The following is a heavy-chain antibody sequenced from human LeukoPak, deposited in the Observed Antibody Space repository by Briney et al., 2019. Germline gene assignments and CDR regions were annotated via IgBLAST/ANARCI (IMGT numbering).Heavy chain of an antibody. CDR3: ARYYGSGSYYLYNWFDP. CDR2: ISGSGGST. D-gene: IGHD3-10*01. V-gene: IGHV3-23*01. Sequence: PGGSLRLSCAASGFTFSSYAMSWVRQAPGKGLEWVSAISGSGGSTYYADSVKGRLTISRDNSKNTLYLQMNSLRAEDTAVYYCARYYGSGSYYLYNWFDPWGQGTLVTVSS. J-gene: IGHJ5*02. CDR1: GFTFSSYA.